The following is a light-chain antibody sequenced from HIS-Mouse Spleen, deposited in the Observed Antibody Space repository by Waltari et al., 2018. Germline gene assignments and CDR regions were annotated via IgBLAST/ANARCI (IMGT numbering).Light chain of an antibody. CDR3: LLSYSGARPFV. CDR2: DTS. CDR1: TGAVTSGHY. J-gene: IGLJ1*01. V-gene: IGLV7-46*01. Sequence: QAVVTQEPSLTVSPGGTVTLTCGSSTGAVTSGHYPYWFHQKPGQAPRPLIYDTSNHHSWAPARFSGSLLGGKAALTLSGAQPEDEAEYYCLLSYSGARPFVFGTGTKVTVL.